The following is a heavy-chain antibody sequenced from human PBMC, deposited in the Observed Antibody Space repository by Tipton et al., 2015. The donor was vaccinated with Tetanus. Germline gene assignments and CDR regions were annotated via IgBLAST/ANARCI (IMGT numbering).Heavy chain of an antibody. CDR2: IYPGDSDT. V-gene: IGHV5-51*01. D-gene: IGHD2-8*01. J-gene: IGHJ4*02. Sequence: VQLVQSGGEVKKPGESLKISCKGSGYIFNNYWIGWVRQKPGKGLEWMGIIYPGDSDTRYSPSFQGQVTISVDKSINTAYLQWSSLKASDTSMFHCARAHCTDGVRNFDFWGQGALVTVAS. CDR1: GYIFNNYW. CDR3: ARAHCTDGVRNFDF.